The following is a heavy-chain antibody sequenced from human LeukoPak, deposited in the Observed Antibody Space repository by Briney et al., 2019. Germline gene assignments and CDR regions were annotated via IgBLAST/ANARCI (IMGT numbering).Heavy chain of an antibody. CDR1: SGSIASHS. Sequence: SETLSLTCAVSSGSIASHSWSWIRQPPGGGLEWIGYVQSSVSTNYNPSLTSRVTISVDTSKNQFSLKLSSVTAADTAVYYCARGLAIWGQGTLVTVSS. V-gene: IGHV4-59*11. J-gene: IGHJ4*02. CDR3: ARGLAI. D-gene: IGHD3-9*01. CDR2: VQSSVST.